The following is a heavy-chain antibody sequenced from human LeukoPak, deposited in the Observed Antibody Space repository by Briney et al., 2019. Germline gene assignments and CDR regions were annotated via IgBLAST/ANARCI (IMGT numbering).Heavy chain of an antibody. CDR1: GYRFTSYY. J-gene: IGHJ1*01. CDR3: ARAGSTLSYFQH. CDR2: INPSGGST. D-gene: IGHD1-26*01. Sequence: GASVKVSSKASGYRFTSYYMHWVRQAPGQGLEWMGIINPSGGSTSYAQKFQGRVTMTREMSTSTVYMELSSLRSEDTAVYYCARAGSTLSYFQHWGQGTLVTVSS. V-gene: IGHV1-46*01.